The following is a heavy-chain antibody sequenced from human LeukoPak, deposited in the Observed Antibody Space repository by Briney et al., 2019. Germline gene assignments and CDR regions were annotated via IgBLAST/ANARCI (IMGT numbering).Heavy chain of an antibody. D-gene: IGHD3-9*01. CDR3: ARFYYYDILTGYYGGDYFDY. Sequence: PSETLSLTCTVSGGSISSGGYYWSWLRQHPGRGLEWIGYIYYSGGTYNNPSLKSRVTISVDTSKNQFSLKLSSVTAADTAVYYCARFYYYDILTGYYGGDYFDYWGQGTLVTVSS. CDR1: GGSISSGGYY. J-gene: IGHJ4*02. V-gene: IGHV4-31*03. CDR2: IYYSGGT.